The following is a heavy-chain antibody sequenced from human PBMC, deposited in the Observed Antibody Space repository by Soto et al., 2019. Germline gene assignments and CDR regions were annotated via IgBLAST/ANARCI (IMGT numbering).Heavy chain of an antibody. Sequence: GGSLRLSCAASGFTFSSYSMNWVRQATGKGLEWVSSISSSSSYIYYADSVKGRFTISRDNAKNSLYLQMNSLRAEDTAVYYCARDANCSGGSCYSAPPEFDYWGQGTLVTVSS. CDR3: ARDANCSGGSCYSAPPEFDY. CDR1: GFTFSSYS. J-gene: IGHJ4*02. V-gene: IGHV3-21*01. D-gene: IGHD2-15*01. CDR2: ISSSSSYI.